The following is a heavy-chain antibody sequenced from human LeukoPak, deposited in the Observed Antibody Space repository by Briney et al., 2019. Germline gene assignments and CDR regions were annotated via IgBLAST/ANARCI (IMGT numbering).Heavy chain of an antibody. CDR1: GGSFSDYY. D-gene: IGHD2-15*01. CDR2: INHSGDA. CDR3: ARDIVVEGGVDWFDP. J-gene: IGHJ5*02. Sequence: PSETLSLTCAVYGGSFSDYYWSWIRQPPGKGLEWIGEINHSGDANYNPSLKSRVSVSVDTSKNQFSLKVKSVTAADTAVYYCARDIVVEGGVDWFDPWGQGTPVTVSS. V-gene: IGHV4-34*01.